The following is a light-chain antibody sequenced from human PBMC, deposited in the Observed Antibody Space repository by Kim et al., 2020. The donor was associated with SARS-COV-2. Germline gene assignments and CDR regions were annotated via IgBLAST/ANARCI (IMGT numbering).Light chain of an antibody. Sequence: LGQTVRITCQGDSLRSYYASWYQQKPGQDPVLVIYGKNNRPSGIPDRFSGSSSGNTASLTITVAQAEDEADYYCNSRDSSGNHHVVFGGGTQLTVL. CDR1: SLRSYY. CDR2: GKN. J-gene: IGLJ2*01. CDR3: NSRDSSGNHHVV. V-gene: IGLV3-19*01.